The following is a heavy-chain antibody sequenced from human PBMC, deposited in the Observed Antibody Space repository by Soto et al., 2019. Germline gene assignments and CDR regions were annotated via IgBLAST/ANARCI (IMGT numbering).Heavy chain of an antibody. CDR3: ASLRLGELSLDY. CDR1: GGSFSGHY. J-gene: IGHJ4*02. V-gene: IGHV4-34*01. D-gene: IGHD3-16*02. CDR2: INHSGGT. Sequence: SETLSLTCAVYGGSFSGHYWRWIRQPPGKGLEWIGEINHSGGTSYNPSLKSRVTISVDTSKNQFSLKLTSVTAADTAVYDCASLRLGELSLDYWGQGTLVTVAS.